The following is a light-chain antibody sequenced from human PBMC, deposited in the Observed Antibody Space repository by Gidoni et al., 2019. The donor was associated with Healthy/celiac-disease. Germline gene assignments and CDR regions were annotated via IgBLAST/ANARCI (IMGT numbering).Light chain of an antibody. V-gene: IGLV2-14*03. Sequence: PASVPGSPGQSITISCTGTSSDVGGYNYVSWYQQHPGKAPKLMIYDVSNRPSGVSNRFSGSKSGNTASLTISGLQAEDEADYYCSSYTSSSTLFGGGTKLTVL. J-gene: IGLJ2*01. CDR1: SSDVGGYNY. CDR2: DVS. CDR3: SSYTSSSTL.